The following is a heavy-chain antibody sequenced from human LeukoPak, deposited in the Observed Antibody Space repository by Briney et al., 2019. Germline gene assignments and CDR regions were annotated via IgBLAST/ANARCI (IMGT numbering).Heavy chain of an antibody. V-gene: IGHV1-18*01. J-gene: IGHJ4*02. D-gene: IGHD2-15*01. CDR3: ARDYAGYCSGGSCYGGY. CDR1: GYTFTSYG. Sequence: ASVKVSCKASGYTFTSYGISWVRQAPGQGLEWMGWISAYNGNTNYAQKLQGRVTMTTDTSTSTAYMELRSLRSDDTAAYYCARDYAGYCSGGSCYGGYWGQGTLVTVSS. CDR2: ISAYNGNT.